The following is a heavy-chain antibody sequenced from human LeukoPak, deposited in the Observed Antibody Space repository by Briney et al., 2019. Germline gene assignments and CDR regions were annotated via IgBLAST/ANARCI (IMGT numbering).Heavy chain of an antibody. CDR2: IKSDGTYS. CDR1: GFTFSSHW. J-gene: IGHJ4*02. D-gene: IGHD6-19*01. Sequence: PGGSLRLSCAASGFTFSSHWMHWVRQAPGKGLVCVSRIKSDGTYSDYGDSVRGRFTISRDNAKDTLYLQMNSLRVEDTAVYYCARGAQWPYWGQGTLVTVSS. CDR3: ARGAQWPY. V-gene: IGHV3-74*01.